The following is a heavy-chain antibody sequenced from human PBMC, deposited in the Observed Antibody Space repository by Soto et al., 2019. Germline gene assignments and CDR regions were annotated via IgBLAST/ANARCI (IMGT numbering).Heavy chain of an antibody. D-gene: IGHD6-19*01. Sequence: GGSLRLSCSASGFTFSGYVMNWVRQAPGKGLEWVSFISGSGGATYYADSVKGRFTISRDNSKNTLYLQMNSLRGEDTAVYYCAKDSRVAVADSSFDCWGQGTLVTVSS. CDR3: AKDSRVAVADSSFDC. V-gene: IGHV3-23*01. CDR1: GFTFSGYV. CDR2: ISGSGGAT. J-gene: IGHJ4*02.